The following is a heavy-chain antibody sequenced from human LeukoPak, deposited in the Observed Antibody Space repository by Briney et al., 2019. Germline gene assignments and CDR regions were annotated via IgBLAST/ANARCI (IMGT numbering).Heavy chain of an antibody. D-gene: IGHD5-12*01. CDR2: VLHTGVT. CDR1: GASIISDHHY. Sequence: MTSETLSLTCFVSGASIISDHHYWGWVRQPPGKGLEWIGNVLHTGVTYYTPSLEGRVTISTDTSQNQFSLKLSSMTAADTAIYYCASWRGSRGYDYGFDSWGQGTLITVSS. CDR3: ASWRGSRGYDYGFDS. J-gene: IGHJ4*02. V-gene: IGHV4-39*07.